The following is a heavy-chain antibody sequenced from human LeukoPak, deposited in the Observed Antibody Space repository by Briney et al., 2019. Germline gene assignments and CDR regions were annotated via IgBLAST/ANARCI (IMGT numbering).Heavy chain of an antibody. Sequence: QSGGSLRLSCAASGFTFSSYGMHWVRQAPGKGLEWVAVIWYDGSNKYYADSVKGRFTISRDNSRNTLYLQMNSLRAEDTAVYYCANQLRAFGSDSWGQGTLVTVSS. CDR1: GFTFSSYG. CDR3: ANQLRAFGSDS. J-gene: IGHJ4*02. D-gene: IGHD2-2*01. CDR2: IWYDGSNK. V-gene: IGHV3-33*06.